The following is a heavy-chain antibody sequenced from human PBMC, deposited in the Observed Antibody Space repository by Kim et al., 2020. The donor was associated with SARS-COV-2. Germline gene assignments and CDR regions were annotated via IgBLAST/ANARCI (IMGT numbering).Heavy chain of an antibody. V-gene: IGHV4-39*01. J-gene: IGHJ4*02. Sequence: SRVTISVDTSKTQFSLKLSSVTAADTAVYYCARHPTAKVLRFLEWLLYLDYWGQGTLVTVSS. CDR3: ARHPTAKVLRFLEWLLYLDY. D-gene: IGHD3-3*01.